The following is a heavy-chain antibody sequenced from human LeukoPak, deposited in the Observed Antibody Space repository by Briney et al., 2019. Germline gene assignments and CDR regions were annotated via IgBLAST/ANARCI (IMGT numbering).Heavy chain of an antibody. J-gene: IGHJ4*02. CDR1: GFTFSSYA. CDR2: ISGSGGST. CDR3: AKETMIVVVTSSYFDY. V-gene: IGHV3-23*01. Sequence: GGSLRLSCAASGFTFSSYAMSWVRQAPGKGLEGVSAISGSGGSTYYADSVKGRFTISRDNSKNTLYLQMNSLRAEDTAVYYCAKETMIVVVTSSYFDYWGQGTLVTVSS. D-gene: IGHD3-22*01.